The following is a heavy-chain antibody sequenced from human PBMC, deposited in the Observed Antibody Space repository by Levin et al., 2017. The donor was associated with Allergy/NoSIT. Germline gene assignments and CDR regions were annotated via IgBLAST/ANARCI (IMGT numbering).Heavy chain of an antibody. J-gene: IGHJ4*02. V-gene: IGHV3-48*01. CDR3: ASGAAARPDY. Sequence: GGSLRLSCAASGFTFSNYGMNWVRQAPGKGLEWVSYISSSSGTITYVDSVKGRFTISRDNAKNTLYLQMNSLRAEDTAVYYCASGAAARPDYWGQGTLVTVSS. D-gene: IGHD6-6*01. CDR2: ISSSSGTI. CDR1: GFTFSNYG.